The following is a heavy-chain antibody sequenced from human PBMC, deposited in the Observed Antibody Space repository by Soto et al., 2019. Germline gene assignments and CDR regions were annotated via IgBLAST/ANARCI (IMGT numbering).Heavy chain of an antibody. V-gene: IGHV4-34*01. D-gene: IGHD2-2*01. J-gene: IGHJ3*02. CDR1: GGSFSDFY. CDR3: ARGPRVVWVVPTAQRDVFDT. Sequence: QVQLQQWGAGLLKPSETLSLTCAVYGGSFSDFYWNFIRQPPGKGLEWIGEINHSGSTNYNPSLKSRVTISVDTSKNQFSLKLRSVTAADTAVYFCARGPRVVWVVPTAQRDVFDTWGQGTVVTVSS. CDR2: INHSGST.